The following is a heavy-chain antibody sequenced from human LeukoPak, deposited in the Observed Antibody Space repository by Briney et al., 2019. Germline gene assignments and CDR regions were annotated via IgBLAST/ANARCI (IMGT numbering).Heavy chain of an antibody. CDR3: ARDPPYYDSSGYYYFSSY. V-gene: IGHV1-2*02. Sequence: ASVKVSCKASGYTFTGYYMHWVRQAPGQGLEWMGWINPNSGGTNYAQKFQGRVTMTRDTSTSTAYMELSRLRSDDTAVYYCARDPPYYDSSGYYYFSSYWGQGTLVTVSS. CDR2: INPNSGGT. D-gene: IGHD3-22*01. J-gene: IGHJ4*02. CDR1: GYTFTGYY.